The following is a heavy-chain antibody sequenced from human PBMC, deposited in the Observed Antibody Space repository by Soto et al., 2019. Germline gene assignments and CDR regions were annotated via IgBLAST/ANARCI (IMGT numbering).Heavy chain of an antibody. J-gene: IGHJ6*02. D-gene: IGHD6-19*01. CDR3: ARDRRAGSGWYYYYYYYGMDA. Sequence: GGSLRLSCAASGFTFSSYWMSWVRQAPGKGLEWVANIKQDGSEKYYVDSVKGRFTISRDNAKNSLYLQMNSLRAEDTAVYYCARDRRAGSGWYYYYYYYGMDAWGQGTTVTVSS. CDR1: GFTFSSYW. V-gene: IGHV3-7*03. CDR2: IKQDGSEK.